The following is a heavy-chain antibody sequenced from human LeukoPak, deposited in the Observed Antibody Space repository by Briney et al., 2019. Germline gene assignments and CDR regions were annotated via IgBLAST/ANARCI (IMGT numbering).Heavy chain of an antibody. D-gene: IGHD2-21*01. CDR2: INHSGST. CDR1: GGSFSGYY. J-gene: IGHJ6*02. Sequence: SETLSLTCAVYGGSFSGYYWSWIRQPPGKGLEWIGEINHSGSTNYNPSLKSRVTISVDTSKNQFSLKLSSVTAADTAVYYCARDDWAEYYYYGMDVWGQGTTVTVSS. CDR3: ARDDWAEYYYYGMDV. V-gene: IGHV4-34*01.